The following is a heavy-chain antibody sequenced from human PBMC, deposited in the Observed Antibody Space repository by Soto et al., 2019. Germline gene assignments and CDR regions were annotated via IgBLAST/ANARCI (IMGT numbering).Heavy chain of an antibody. CDR3: ARDSTTPYYYYGMDV. Sequence: VQLVESGGGVVQPGRSLRLSCEVSGFTFSSYEMNWVRQAPGKGLEWVSYISSSGSTIYYADSVKGRFTISRDNAKNSLYLQMNNLRAEDTAVYYCARDSTTPYYYYGMDVWGQGTTVTVSS. V-gene: IGHV3-48*03. CDR1: GFTFSSYE. J-gene: IGHJ6*02. D-gene: IGHD1-26*01. CDR2: ISSSGSTI.